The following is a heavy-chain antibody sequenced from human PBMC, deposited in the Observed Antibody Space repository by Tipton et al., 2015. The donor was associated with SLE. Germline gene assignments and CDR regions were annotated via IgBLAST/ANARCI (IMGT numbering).Heavy chain of an antibody. J-gene: IGHJ4*02. Sequence: TLSLTCTVSGGPISGFYWSWIRQPPGKGLEWLGYIYYTESTHYNPSLQSRLSISLDTSKNQFSLKLKSGTAADTGLYYCARTRGQSFLQYVENWGQGTLVPVPS. CDR1: GGPISGFY. CDR2: IYYTEST. D-gene: IGHD3-10*02. V-gene: IGHV4-59*01. CDR3: ARTRGQSFLQYVEN.